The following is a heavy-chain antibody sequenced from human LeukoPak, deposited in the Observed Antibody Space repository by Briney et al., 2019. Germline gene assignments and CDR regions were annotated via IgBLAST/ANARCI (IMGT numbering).Heavy chain of an antibody. CDR1: DFSLPNSV. Sequence: GGSLRLSCSGSDFSLPNSVMSWVRQAPGKGLEWVSSVSVGGATTYYADSVKGRFTISRDNSKNTLLLQMNSLRVEDTALYYCAKVRGYYYGTWGQGTLVTVSS. V-gene: IGHV3-23*01. CDR3: AKVRGYYYGT. CDR2: VSVGGATT. D-gene: IGHD3-10*01. J-gene: IGHJ5*02.